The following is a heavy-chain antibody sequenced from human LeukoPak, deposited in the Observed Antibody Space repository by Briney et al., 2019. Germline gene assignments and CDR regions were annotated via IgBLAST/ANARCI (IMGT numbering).Heavy chain of an antibody. D-gene: IGHD3-10*01. V-gene: IGHV4-38-2*01. J-gene: IGHJ4*02. Sequence: SETLSLTCAVSGYSINSVYYWGWIRQPPGKGLEWIGSIYHSGSTYYNPSLKSRVTISVDTSKNQFSLKLSSGTAADTAVYYCARAVRGGILGYYFDYWGQGTLVTVSS. CDR2: IYHSGST. CDR1: GYSINSVYY. CDR3: ARAVRGGILGYYFDY.